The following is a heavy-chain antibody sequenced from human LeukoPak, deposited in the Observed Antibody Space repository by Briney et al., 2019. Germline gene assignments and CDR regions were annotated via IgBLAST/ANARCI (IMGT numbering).Heavy chain of an antibody. CDR3: ATSLAGGDY. CDR1: GFTFSSYA. J-gene: IGHJ4*02. Sequence: GGSLRLSCAASGFTFSSYAMSWVRQAPGKGLEWVSAISGSGGSTYYADSVKGRFTISRDNAKNSLYLQMNSLRAEDAAVYYCATSLAGGDYWGQGTLVTVSS. D-gene: IGHD3-16*01. V-gene: IGHV3-23*01. CDR2: ISGSGGST.